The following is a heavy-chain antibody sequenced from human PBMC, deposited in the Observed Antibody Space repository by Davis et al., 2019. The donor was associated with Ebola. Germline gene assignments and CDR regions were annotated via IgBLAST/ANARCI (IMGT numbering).Heavy chain of an antibody. CDR1: GFTFSSYA. CDR2: ISGSGGST. D-gene: IGHD3-3*01. Sequence: PGGSLRLSCAASGFTFSSYAMSWVRQAPGKGLEWVSAISGSGGSTYYADSVKGRFTISRDNSKNTLYLQMNSLRAEDTAVYYCAHVGSGYYKSFLDIWGQGTMVTVSS. CDR3: AHVGSGYYKSFLDI. V-gene: IGHV3-23*01. J-gene: IGHJ3*02.